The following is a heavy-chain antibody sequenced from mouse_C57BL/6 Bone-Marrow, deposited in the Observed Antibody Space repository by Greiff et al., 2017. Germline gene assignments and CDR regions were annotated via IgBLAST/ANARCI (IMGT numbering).Heavy chain of an antibody. CDR3: ARGPITTVVATDYFDY. Sequence: QVQLQQPGAELVKPGASVKLSCKASGYTFTSYWMHWVKQRPGRGLEWIGRIDPNSGGTKYNEKFKSKATLTVDKPSSTAYMQLSSLTSEDSAVYYCARGPITTVVATDYFDYWGQGTTLTVSS. D-gene: IGHD1-1*01. J-gene: IGHJ2*01. CDR1: GYTFTSYW. CDR2: IDPNSGGT. V-gene: IGHV1-72*01.